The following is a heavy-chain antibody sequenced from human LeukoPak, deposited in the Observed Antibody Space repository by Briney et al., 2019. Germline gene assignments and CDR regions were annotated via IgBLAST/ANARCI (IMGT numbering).Heavy chain of an antibody. CDR3: ARDGSSSYYYYYYYMDV. D-gene: IGHD6-6*01. CDR1: GFTFSSYA. V-gene: IGHV3-30*01. J-gene: IGHJ6*03. Sequence: GGSLRLSCAASGFTFSSYAMHWVRQAPGKGLEWVAVISYDGSNKYYADSVKGRFTISRDNSKNTLYLQMNSLRAEDTAVYYCARDGSSSYYYYYYYMDVWGKGTTVTVSS. CDR2: ISYDGSNK.